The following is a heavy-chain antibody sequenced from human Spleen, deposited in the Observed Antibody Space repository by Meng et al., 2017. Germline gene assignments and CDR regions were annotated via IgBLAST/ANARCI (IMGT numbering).Heavy chain of an antibody. V-gene: IGHV7-4-1*02. CDR2: INTNTGNP. Sequence: ASVKVSCKASGYTFTSYAMNWVRQAPGQGLEWMGWINTNTGNPTYAQGFTGRFVFSLDTSVSTAYLQISSLKAEDTAVYYCARQAQQYYYFGMDVWGQGTTVTVSS. CDR1: GYTFTSYA. J-gene: IGHJ6*02. D-gene: IGHD6-13*01. CDR3: ARQAQQYYYFGMDV.